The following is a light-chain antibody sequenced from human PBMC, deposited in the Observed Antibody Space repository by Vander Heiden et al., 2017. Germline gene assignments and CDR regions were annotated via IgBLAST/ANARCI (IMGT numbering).Light chain of an antibody. J-gene: IGKJ4*01. Sequence: DIQVTQSPSRLSASVGDRVIITCRASQSMSSWLAWYQQKPGKAPKLLIYDASSLESEVPSRFSGSGSGTEFTLTISSLQPDDFATYYCQQYNSFSPTFGGGTRVELK. CDR1: QSMSSW. CDR3: QQYNSFSPT. V-gene: IGKV1-5*01. CDR2: DAS.